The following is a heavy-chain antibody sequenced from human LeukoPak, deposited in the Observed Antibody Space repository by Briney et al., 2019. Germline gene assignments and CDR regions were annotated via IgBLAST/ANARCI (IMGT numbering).Heavy chain of an antibody. CDR3: ASGGYYYAN. D-gene: IGHD3-10*01. J-gene: IGHJ4*02. CDR1: GGSFSGYY. Sequence: PSETLSLTCTVYGGSFSGYYWSWIRQPPGKGLEWIGEINHSGSTNYNPSLKSRVTISVDTSKNQFSLKLSSVTAADTAVYYCASGGYYYANWGQGTLVAVSS. V-gene: IGHV4-34*01. CDR2: INHSGST.